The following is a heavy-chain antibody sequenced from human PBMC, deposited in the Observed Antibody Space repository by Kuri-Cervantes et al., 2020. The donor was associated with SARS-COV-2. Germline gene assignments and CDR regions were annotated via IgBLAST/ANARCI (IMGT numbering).Heavy chain of an antibody. D-gene: IGHD2-2*01. CDR1: GFTFGDYA. CDR3: AREAQYCSSTNCPFDP. J-gene: IGHJ5*02. V-gene: IGHV3-21*01. CDR2: ISTRSTYI. Sequence: GGSLRLSCTASGFTFGDYAMSWVRQAPGKGLEWVSSISTRSTYIDYADSVKGRFTISRDNAKNSLYLQMNSLTAADTAVYYCAREAQYCSSTNCPFDPWGQGTLVTVSS.